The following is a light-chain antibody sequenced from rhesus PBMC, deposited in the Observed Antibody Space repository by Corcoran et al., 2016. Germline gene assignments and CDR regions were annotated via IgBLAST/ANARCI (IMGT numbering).Light chain of an antibody. CDR2: EAS. V-gene: IGKV1-25*01. J-gene: IGKJ1*01. CDR1: QGITDD. CDR3: QHYYSIPWT. Sequence: DIQMTQSPSSLSASVGDRVTITCRASQGITDDLAWYQQKPGESPKLLIYEASSVQSGIPSRFSGSGSGTDLTLTISSLQSEDFATYYYQHYYSIPWTFGRGTTVEIK.